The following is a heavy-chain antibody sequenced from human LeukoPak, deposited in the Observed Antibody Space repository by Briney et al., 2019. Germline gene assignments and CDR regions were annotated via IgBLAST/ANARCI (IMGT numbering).Heavy chain of an antibody. J-gene: IGHJ5*02. V-gene: IGHV1-2*02. CDR3: ARDKGYGSGTNWFDP. CDR2: INPNSGGT. CDR1: GYTFTGYY. D-gene: IGHD3-10*01. Sequence: ASVKVSCKASGYTFTGYYMHWVRQAPGQGLEWMGWINPNSGGTNYAQKFQGRVTMTRDTSISTAYMELSRLRSDDTAVYYCARDKGYGSGTNWFDPWGQGTLVTVSS.